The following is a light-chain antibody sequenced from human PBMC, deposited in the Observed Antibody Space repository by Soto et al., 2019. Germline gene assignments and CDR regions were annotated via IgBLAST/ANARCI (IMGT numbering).Light chain of an antibody. CDR3: QQYDRLPIT. Sequence: DIQMTQSPSSLSASVGYRVTIACQASQDIGNFLTWYQQKPGRAPVLLIYDAANLATGVPPRFSGSGSGRDFTLTISSLQPEDIAAYYCQQYDRLPITFGQGTRLEI. V-gene: IGKV1-33*01. CDR2: DAA. J-gene: IGKJ5*01. CDR1: QDIGNF.